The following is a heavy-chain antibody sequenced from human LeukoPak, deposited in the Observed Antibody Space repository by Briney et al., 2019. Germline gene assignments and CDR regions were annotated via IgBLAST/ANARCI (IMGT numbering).Heavy chain of an antibody. CDR3: AREDGINGFFDY. D-gene: IGHD3-10*01. J-gene: IGHJ4*02. CDR2: IYTSGST. V-gene: IGHV4-61*02. Sequence: PSQTLSLICTVSGGSISSGSYYWSWIRQPAGKGLEWIGRIYTSGSTNYNPSLKSRVTISVDTSKNQFSLKLSSVTAADTAVYYCAREDGINGFFDYWGQGTLVTVSS. CDR1: GGSISSGSYY.